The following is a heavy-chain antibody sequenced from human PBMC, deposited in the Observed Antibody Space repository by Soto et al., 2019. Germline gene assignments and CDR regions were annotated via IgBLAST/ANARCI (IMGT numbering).Heavy chain of an antibody. D-gene: IGHD1-1*01. Sequence: GGSLRLSCTTSGFSFGAYAVSWFRQAPGKGLEWVGFSRSRAYGGTTKYAASVRGRFSISRDASTSIAYLQMNSLKTEDTALYFCSRGQAGLETAPYYFDPWGPGALVTVSS. CDR2: SRSRAYGGTT. V-gene: IGHV3-49*03. J-gene: IGHJ5*02. CDR1: GFSFGAYA. CDR3: SRGQAGLETAPYYFDP.